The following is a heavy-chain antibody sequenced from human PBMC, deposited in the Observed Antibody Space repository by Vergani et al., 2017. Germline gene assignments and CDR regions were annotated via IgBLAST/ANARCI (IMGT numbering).Heavy chain of an antibody. D-gene: IGHD5-18*01. CDR3: ARDLRQPSGLGYSYGYVDY. J-gene: IGHJ4*02. V-gene: IGHV1-18*01. CDR2: ISAYNGNT. CDR1: VYTFTSYG. Sequence: QVQLVQSGAELKKPGASVKLSCKVSVYTFTSYGISWVRQAPGQGLEWMGWISAYNGNTNYAQKLQGRVTMTTDTSTSTAYMELGSLRSDDTAVYYCARDLRQPSGLGYSYGYVDYWGQGTLVTVSS.